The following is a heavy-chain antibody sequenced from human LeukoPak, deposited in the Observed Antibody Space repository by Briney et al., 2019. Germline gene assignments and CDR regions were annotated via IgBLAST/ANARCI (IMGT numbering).Heavy chain of an antibody. CDR3: ARDLGGVAVAGTIFYYYYYMDA. CDR1: GGSISSGSYY. Sequence: SETLSLTCTVSGGSISSGSYYWSWIRQPAGKGLEWIGRIYTSGSTNYNPSLKSRVTISVDTSKNQFSLKLSSVTAADTVVYYCARDLGGVAVAGTIFYYYYYMDAWGKGTTVTISS. CDR2: IYTSGST. V-gene: IGHV4-61*02. J-gene: IGHJ6*03. D-gene: IGHD6-19*01.